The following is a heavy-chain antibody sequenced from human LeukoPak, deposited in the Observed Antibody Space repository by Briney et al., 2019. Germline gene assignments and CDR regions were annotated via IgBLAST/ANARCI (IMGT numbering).Heavy chain of an antibody. V-gene: IGHV3-23*01. CDR2: ISGSGGST. J-gene: IGHJ4*02. D-gene: IGHD2-2*02. CDR3: ARDSPGYCSSTNCYTVSDY. Sequence: GGSLRLSCAASGFTFNSYAMSWVRQAPGTGLEWVSAISGSGGSTYYADSVKGRFTISRDNSKNTLYLQMNSLRAEDTAVYYCARDSPGYCSSTNCYTVSDYWGQGTLVTVSS. CDR1: GFTFNSYA.